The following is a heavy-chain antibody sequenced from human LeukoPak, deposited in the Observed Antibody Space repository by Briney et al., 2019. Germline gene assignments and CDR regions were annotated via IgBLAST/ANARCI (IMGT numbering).Heavy chain of an antibody. Sequence: SETLSLTCTVSGGSISSYYWSWIRQPPGKGLEWIGYIYYSGSTNYNPSLKSRVTISVDTSKNQFSLKLSSVTAADTAVYYCARGNDYGDSFEYWGQGTLVTVSS. CDR1: GGSISSYY. CDR2: IYYSGST. V-gene: IGHV4-59*01. D-gene: IGHD4-17*01. CDR3: ARGNDYGDSFEY. J-gene: IGHJ4*02.